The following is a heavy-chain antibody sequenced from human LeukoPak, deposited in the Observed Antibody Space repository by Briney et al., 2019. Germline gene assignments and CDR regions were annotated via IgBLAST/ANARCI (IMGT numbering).Heavy chain of an antibody. CDR2: IYYSGST. Sequence: SETLSLTCTVSGGSISSYYWSWIRQPPGKGLEWVGYIYYSGSTNYSPSLKSRVTISLDTSKTQFSLKLSSVTAADTAVYYCARSSYYYGADAFDIWGQGTMVNIFS. CDR3: ARSSYYYGADAFDI. J-gene: IGHJ3*02. D-gene: IGHD3-10*01. V-gene: IGHV4-59*01. CDR1: GGSISSYY.